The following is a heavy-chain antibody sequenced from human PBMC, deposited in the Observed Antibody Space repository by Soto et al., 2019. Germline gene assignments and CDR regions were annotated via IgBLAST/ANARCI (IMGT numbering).Heavy chain of an antibody. Sequence: SQTLPLTCTVSGGSVNSGPDYFSWIRQPPGKVLGWSGYTYNSGSAKYNPSLKSGVTITTDTSTNHFSLKLTSVTAADTALYYCARVRWLSEYDMLTGYYILDLWGRGTLVTVSS. CDR1: GGSVNSGPDY. V-gene: IGHV4-61*03. CDR3: ARVRWLSEYDMLTGYYILDL. D-gene: IGHD3-9*01. J-gene: IGHJ4*02. CDR2: TYNSGSA.